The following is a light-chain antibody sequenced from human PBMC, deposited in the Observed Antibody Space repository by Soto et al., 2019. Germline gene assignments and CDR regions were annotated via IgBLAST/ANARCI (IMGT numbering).Light chain of an antibody. CDR2: DVI. CDR1: ISDVGGYNY. CDR3: SSYTSSSTYV. J-gene: IGLJ1*01. Sequence: QSVLTQPASVSGSPGQSISISYTGTISDVGGYNYVSWYQQHPGKAPKLMIYDVIHRPSGVSNRFSGSKSGNTASLTISGLQAEDEADYYCSSYTSSSTYVFGTGTKVTVL. V-gene: IGLV2-14*03.